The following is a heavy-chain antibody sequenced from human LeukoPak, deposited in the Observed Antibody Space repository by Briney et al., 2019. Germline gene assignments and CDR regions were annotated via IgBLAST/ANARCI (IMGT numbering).Heavy chain of an antibody. CDR3: AREMGHVEMATNNRRAFDI. Sequence: SETLSLTCTVSGGSISSYYWSWIRQPPGKGLEWIGYIYYSGSTNYNPSLKSRVTISVDTSKNQFSLKLSSVTAADTAVYYCAREMGHVEMATNNRRAFDIWGQGTMVAVSS. CDR1: GGSISSYY. CDR2: IYYSGST. V-gene: IGHV4-59*01. D-gene: IGHD5-24*01. J-gene: IGHJ3*02.